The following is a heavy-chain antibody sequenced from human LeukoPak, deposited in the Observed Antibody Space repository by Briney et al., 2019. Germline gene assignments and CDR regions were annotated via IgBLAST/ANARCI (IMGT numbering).Heavy chain of an antibody. CDR1: GGSISSYY. J-gene: IGHJ6*03. CDR2: ILYSGNT. V-gene: IGHV4-59*08. CDR3: AREVVVVVTTIPTLYYMDV. Sequence: SETLSLTCTVSGGSISSYYWSWIRQPPGKGLEWIGYILYSGNTNYNPSLKSRVTTSVDTSKNQFSLKMTSVTAADTAVYYCAREVVVVVTTIPTLYYMDVWGKGTTVTVSS. D-gene: IGHD2-21*02.